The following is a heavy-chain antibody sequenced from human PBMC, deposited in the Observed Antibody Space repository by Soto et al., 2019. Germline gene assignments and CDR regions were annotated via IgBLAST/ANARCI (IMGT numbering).Heavy chain of an antibody. D-gene: IGHD2-2*01. J-gene: IGHJ6*02. CDR2: ISGSGGST. V-gene: IGHV3-23*01. Sequence: VGSLRLSCAASGFTFSSYAMSWVRQAPGKGLEWVSAISGSGGSTYYADSVKGRFTISRDNSKNTLYLQMNSLRAEDTAVYYCAKDARRYCSSTSCLYGMDVWGQGTTVTVSS. CDR3: AKDARRYCSSTSCLYGMDV. CDR1: GFTFSSYA.